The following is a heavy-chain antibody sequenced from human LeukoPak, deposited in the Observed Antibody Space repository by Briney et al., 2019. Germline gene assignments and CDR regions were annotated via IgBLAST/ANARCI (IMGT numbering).Heavy chain of an antibody. V-gene: IGHV1-69*05. CDR2: IIPIFGTA. Sequence: GASVKVSCKASGGTFSSYAISWVRQAPGQGLELMGGIIPIFGTANYAQKFQGRVTITTDESTSTAYMELSSLRSEDTAVYYCARDRSHYYGSGSYLPADYWGQGTLVTVSS. CDR3: ARDRSHYYGSGSYLPADY. CDR1: GGTFSSYA. J-gene: IGHJ4*02. D-gene: IGHD3-10*01.